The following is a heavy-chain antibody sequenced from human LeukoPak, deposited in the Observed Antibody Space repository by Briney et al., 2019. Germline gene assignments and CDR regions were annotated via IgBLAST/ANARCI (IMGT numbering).Heavy chain of an antibody. Sequence: SETLSLTCAVYGGSFSGFYWSWIRQPPGKGLEWIGEINHSGSTNYNPSLKSRVTISVDTSKNQFSLKLSSVTAADTAVYYCARGRFGMDVWGQGTTVTVSS. J-gene: IGHJ6*02. CDR2: INHSGST. CDR3: ARGRFGMDV. V-gene: IGHV4-34*01. CDR1: GGSFSGFY.